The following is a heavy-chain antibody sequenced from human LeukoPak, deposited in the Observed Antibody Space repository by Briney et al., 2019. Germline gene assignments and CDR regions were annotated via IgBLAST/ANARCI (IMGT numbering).Heavy chain of an antibody. CDR2: IKSKIDGETT. Sequence: GGSLRLSCAASGLTFSNAWMSWVRQAPGKGLEWVGRIKSKIDGETTDYAAPVKGRFTISRDDSKNTLYLQMNGLKIEDTAVYYCTTNNRNYDILTGYLQPDYWGQGTLVTVSS. J-gene: IGHJ4*02. CDR3: TTNNRNYDILTGYLQPDY. V-gene: IGHV3-15*01. CDR1: GLTFSNAW. D-gene: IGHD3-9*01.